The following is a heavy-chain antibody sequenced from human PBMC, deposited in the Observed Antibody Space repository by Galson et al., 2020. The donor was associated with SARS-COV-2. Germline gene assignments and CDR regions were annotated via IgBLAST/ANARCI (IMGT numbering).Heavy chain of an antibody. CDR2: IYSEGSST. CDR3: ARVDMGNDYFDY. D-gene: IGHD7-27*01. J-gene: IGHJ4*02. CDR1: GFTFSSYW. Sequence: ALHGESLKISCAASGFTFSSYWMHWVRQAPGKGLVWVSRIYSEGSSTSYADSVKGRFTISGDNAKNTLYLQMNSLRAEDTAVYYCARVDMGNDYFDYWGQVTLVTVSS. V-gene: IGHV3-74*01.